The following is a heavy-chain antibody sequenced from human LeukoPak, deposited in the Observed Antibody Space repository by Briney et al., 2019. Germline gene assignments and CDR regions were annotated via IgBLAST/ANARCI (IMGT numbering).Heavy chain of an antibody. J-gene: IGHJ3*02. CDR2: ISYSGST. V-gene: IGHV4-59*01. Sequence: SSETLSLTCTVSGGSITSYYWSWIRQPPGKGLEWIGYISYSGSTNSNPSLKSRVTLSIDTSKNQFSLSLTSVTAADTAVYYCATATAAGTNAFDIWGQGTMVTVSS. D-gene: IGHD6-13*01. CDR3: ATATAAGTNAFDI. CDR1: GGSITSYY.